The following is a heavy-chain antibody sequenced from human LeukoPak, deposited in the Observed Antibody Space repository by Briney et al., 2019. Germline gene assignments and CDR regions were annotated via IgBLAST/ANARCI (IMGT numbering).Heavy chain of an antibody. D-gene: IGHD3-22*01. Sequence: PSETLSLTCTVSGYSISSGSYWGWIRQLPGKGLEWIGSIYHSGSTYYNPSLKSRVTISVDKSKNQFSLKLSSVTAADTAVYYCARSYYYDTKIFDYWGQGTLVTVSS. CDR3: ARSYYYDTKIFDY. CDR1: GYSISSGSY. CDR2: IYHSGST. V-gene: IGHV4-38-2*02. J-gene: IGHJ4*02.